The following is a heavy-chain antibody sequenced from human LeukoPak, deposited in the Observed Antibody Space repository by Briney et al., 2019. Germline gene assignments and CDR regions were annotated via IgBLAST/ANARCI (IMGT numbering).Heavy chain of an antibody. D-gene: IGHD1-26*01. CDR2: IKRDGSDK. Sequence: GSLRLSCEASGFTFGTYWMSWVRQAPGKGLEWVANIKRDGSDKHYTDSVEGRFTISRDNAKNLLFLQMFSLRGDDTAVYYCTRDTTPLDRVDAYDVWGQGTMVTVSS. J-gene: IGHJ3*01. V-gene: IGHV3-7*04. CDR3: TRDTTPLDRVDAYDV. CDR1: GFTFGTYW.